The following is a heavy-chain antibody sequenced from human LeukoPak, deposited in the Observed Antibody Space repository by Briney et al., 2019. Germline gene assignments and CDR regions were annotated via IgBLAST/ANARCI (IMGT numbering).Heavy chain of an antibody. CDR1: GGSISSYY. Sequence: PSETLSLTCTVSGGSISSYYWSWIRQPPGKGLEWIGYIYTSGCTNYNPSLKSRVTISVDTSKNQFSLKLSSVTAADTAVYYCARHPYYMDVWGKGTTVTVSS. CDR2: IYTSGCT. V-gene: IGHV4-4*09. J-gene: IGHJ6*03. CDR3: ARHPYYMDV.